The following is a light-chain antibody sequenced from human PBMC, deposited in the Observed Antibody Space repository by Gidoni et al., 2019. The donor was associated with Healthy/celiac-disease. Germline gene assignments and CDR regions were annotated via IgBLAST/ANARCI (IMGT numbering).Light chain of an antibody. CDR1: ALPKQY. J-gene: IGLJ1*01. CDR2: KDS. CDR3: QSADSSGTRGV. Sequence: SYELTPPPSVSLSPGQTARLTCSGDALPKQYAYWYQQKQGQAPVLEIYKDSERPSGIPERFSGSSSGTTVTLTISGVQAEDEADYYCQSADSSGTRGVFGTGTKVTVL. V-gene: IGLV3-25*03.